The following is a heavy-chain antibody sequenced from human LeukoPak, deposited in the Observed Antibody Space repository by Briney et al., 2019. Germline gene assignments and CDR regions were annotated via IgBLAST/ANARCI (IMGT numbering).Heavy chain of an antibody. CDR3: ARGRRLKLTADAFDI. CDR1: GGSISSSSYY. V-gene: IGHV4-39*07. Sequence: SEALSLTCTVSGGSISSSSYYWGWIPQPPGRGLEWIGSIYYSGSTYYNPTLKSRVTISVDTYKHQFSLKLSSVTAADTAVYYCARGRRLKLTADAFDIWGRGTMVTVSS. CDR2: IYYSGST. D-gene: IGHD4/OR15-4a*01. J-gene: IGHJ3*02.